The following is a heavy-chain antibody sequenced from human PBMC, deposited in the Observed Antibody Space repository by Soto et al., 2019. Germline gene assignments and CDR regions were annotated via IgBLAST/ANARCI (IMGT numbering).Heavy chain of an antibody. CDR3: ARARLRAVYAFDI. D-gene: IGHD5-12*01. J-gene: IGHJ3*02. CDR1: GGSVSSGAYY. Sequence: QVQLQESDAGLVKASQTLSLTCTVSGGSVSSGAYYWTWIRQRPGKGLEWIGYIYYSGSTYYSPSLKSRLSISLDTIKNHFSLRLSSVTAADTAMYYCARARLRAVYAFDIWGQGTMVTVSS. V-gene: IGHV4-31*03. CDR2: IYYSGST.